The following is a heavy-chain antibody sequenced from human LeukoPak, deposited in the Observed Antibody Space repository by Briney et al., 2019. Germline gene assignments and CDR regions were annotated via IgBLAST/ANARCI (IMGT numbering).Heavy chain of an antibody. Sequence: SGGSLRLSCAASGFTFSSYDMNRVRQAPGKGLEWVSAISRSGGITYYADSVKGRFTISRDNSKNTLYLQMNSLRADDTAVYYCAKDGGSYTGYFDYWGQGTLVTVSS. V-gene: IGHV3-23*01. CDR2: ISRSGGIT. CDR1: GFTFSSYD. D-gene: IGHD1-26*01. J-gene: IGHJ4*02. CDR3: AKDGGSYTGYFDY.